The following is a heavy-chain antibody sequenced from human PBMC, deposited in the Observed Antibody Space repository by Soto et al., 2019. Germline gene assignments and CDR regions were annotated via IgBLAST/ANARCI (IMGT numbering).Heavy chain of an antibody. CDR2: ISSSSRNI. D-gene: IGHD4-17*01. J-gene: IGHJ3*02. Sequence: GGSLRLSCAASGFTFRYYSMNWVRQAPGKGLEWVSCISSSSRNIYYADSVKGRFTVSRDDAKNSLYLQMNSLRAEDTAVYYCARVPHYGDPINDAFDIWGQGTMVTVSS. V-gene: IGHV3-21*01. CDR3: ARVPHYGDPINDAFDI. CDR1: GFTFRYYS.